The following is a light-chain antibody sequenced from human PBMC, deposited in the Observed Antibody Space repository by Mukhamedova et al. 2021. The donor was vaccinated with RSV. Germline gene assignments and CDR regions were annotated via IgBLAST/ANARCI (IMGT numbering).Light chain of an antibody. V-gene: IGKV1-5*03. CDR3: QQYDTSWT. Sequence: WYQRRVHGKTPKLLIYKASNLQSGVPSRFSGSGSGTQFTLTIGSLQPDDFATYYCQQYDTSWTFGQGTKVEIK. J-gene: IGKJ1*01. CDR2: KAS.